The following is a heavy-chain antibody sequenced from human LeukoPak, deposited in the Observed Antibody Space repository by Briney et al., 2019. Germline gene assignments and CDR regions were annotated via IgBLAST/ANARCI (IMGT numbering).Heavy chain of an antibody. D-gene: IGHD2-21*02. Sequence: GGSLRLSCAASGFTFSSSAMSWVRQVPGKGLEWVSAISGSGGSTYYADSVKGRFTISRDNSKNTLYLQMNSLRAEDTAVYYCAKDWWVVTATNDAFDIWGQGTMVTVSS. V-gene: IGHV3-23*01. CDR3: AKDWWVVTATNDAFDI. CDR2: ISGSGGST. J-gene: IGHJ3*02. CDR1: GFTFSSSA.